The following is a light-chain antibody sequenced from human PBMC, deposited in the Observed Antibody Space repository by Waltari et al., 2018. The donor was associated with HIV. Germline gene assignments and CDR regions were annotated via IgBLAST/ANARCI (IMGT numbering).Light chain of an antibody. J-gene: IGKJ4*01. V-gene: IGKV1-9*01. CDR2: ASS. Sequence: DLQLPPSTSFLSASIGDIVTPPCRASLDIKSYLAWYQQRPGKAPNLLLFASSTLHSGVPSRFSVSGSWTEFTLTITSLQPEDFATYFCQHLDSYPSFGAGTRVEIK. CDR3: QHLDSYPS. CDR1: LDIKSY.